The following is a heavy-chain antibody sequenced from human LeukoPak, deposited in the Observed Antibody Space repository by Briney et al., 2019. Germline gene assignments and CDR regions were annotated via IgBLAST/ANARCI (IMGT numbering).Heavy chain of an antibody. J-gene: IGHJ4*02. CDR2: IYTSGSI. Sequence: SETLSLTCTVSGGSISSYSWSWIRQPAGKGLEWIGRIYTSGSINYNPSLKSRVTMSVDTSKNQFSLKLSSVTAADTAVYYCARHKYSSSPFDYWGQGTLVTVSS. D-gene: IGHD6-6*01. CDR1: GGSISSYS. CDR3: ARHKYSSSPFDY. V-gene: IGHV4-4*07.